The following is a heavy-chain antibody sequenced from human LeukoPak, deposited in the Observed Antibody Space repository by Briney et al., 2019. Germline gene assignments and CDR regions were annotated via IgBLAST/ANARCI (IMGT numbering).Heavy chain of an antibody. D-gene: IGHD5-12*01. V-gene: IGHV3-23*01. Sequence: GGSLRLSCAASGFTFSSYAMSWVRQAPGKGLEWVSAISGNGGSTYYADSVKGRFTISRDNSKNTLYLQMNSLRAEDTAVYYCAKFLRIGYDNFDYWGQGTLVTVSS. CDR1: GFTFSSYA. CDR3: AKFLRIGYDNFDY. CDR2: ISGNGGST. J-gene: IGHJ4*02.